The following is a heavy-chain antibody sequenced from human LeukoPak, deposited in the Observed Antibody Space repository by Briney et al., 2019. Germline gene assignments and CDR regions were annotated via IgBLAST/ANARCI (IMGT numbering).Heavy chain of an antibody. CDR2: INYSGST. V-gene: IGHV4-30-4*08. D-gene: IGHD2-2*01. CDR1: GGSISSGDYY. Sequence: SQSLSLTCTVSGGSISSGDYYWSWIRQPPGKGLEWIGYINYSGSTFHYNPSLKSRVTISVDTSKNQSSLRLSSVTAADTAVYYCASTNCSSASCYGANWFAPWGQGTLVTVSS. J-gene: IGHJ5*02. CDR3: ASTNCSSASCYGANWFAP.